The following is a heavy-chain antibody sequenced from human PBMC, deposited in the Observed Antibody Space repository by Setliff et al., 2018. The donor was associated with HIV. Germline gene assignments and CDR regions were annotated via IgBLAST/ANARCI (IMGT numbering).Heavy chain of an antibody. CDR3: ARGSVDTAMVDYYYYYGMDV. V-gene: IGHV1-3*01. D-gene: IGHD5-18*01. CDR1: GYTFTSYD. CDR2: INAGNGNT. Sequence: ASVKVSCKTSGYTFTSYDVHWVRQATGQGLEWMGWINAGNGNTKYSQKFQGRVTITRDTSASTACMELSSLRSEDTAVYYCARGSVDTAMVDYYYYYGMDVWGQGTTVTVSS. J-gene: IGHJ6*02.